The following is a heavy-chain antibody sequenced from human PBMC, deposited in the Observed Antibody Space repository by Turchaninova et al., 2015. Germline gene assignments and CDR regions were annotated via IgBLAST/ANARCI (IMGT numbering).Heavy chain of an antibody. V-gene: IGHV3-21*01. CDR1: GFTFNSYS. Sequence: GGSLRLSCAASGFTFNSYSMNWVRQAPGKGLEWVSSITASSTYIYYADAVKGRFTISRDSAKNSLYLQMNSLRAEDTAVYYCATATVATMGDYDYWGQGTLVTVSS. J-gene: IGHJ4*02. CDR2: ITASSTYI. D-gene: IGHD5-12*01. CDR3: ATATVATMGDYDY.